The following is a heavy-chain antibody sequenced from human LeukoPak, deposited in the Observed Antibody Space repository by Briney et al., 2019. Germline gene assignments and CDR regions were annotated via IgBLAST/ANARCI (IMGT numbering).Heavy chain of an antibody. CDR2: ISSSSNYI. Sequence: PGGSLRLSCAASRFTFSTYGMNWVRQAPGKGLEWVSSISSSSNYIYYADSVKGRFTISRDNAKNSLYLQMNSLRAEDTAVYYCARDCGSANCLYYYYIDVWGKGTTVTVSS. J-gene: IGHJ6*03. D-gene: IGHD2-2*01. V-gene: IGHV3-21*01. CDR1: RFTFSTYG. CDR3: ARDCGSANCLYYYYIDV.